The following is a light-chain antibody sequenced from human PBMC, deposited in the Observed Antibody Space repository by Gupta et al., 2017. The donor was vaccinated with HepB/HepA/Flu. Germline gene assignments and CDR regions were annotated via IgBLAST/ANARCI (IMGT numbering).Light chain of an antibody. CDR1: QSVSSD. CDR2: DAS. J-gene: IGKJ1*01. CDR3: QQRSNWPRT. V-gene: IGKV3-11*01. Sequence: EIVLTQSPATLSLSPGERATLSCRASQSVSSDLAWYQQKPGQAPRLLSYDASNMATGIPARFSGSGSGTDFTLTISILEPEDFAVYYCQQRSNWPRTFGQGTKVEIK.